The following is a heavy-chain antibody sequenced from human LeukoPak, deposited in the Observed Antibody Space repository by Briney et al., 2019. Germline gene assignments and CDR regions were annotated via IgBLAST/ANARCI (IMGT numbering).Heavy chain of an antibody. J-gene: IGHJ1*01. Sequence: ASVKVSCKASGYTFTSYAMHWVRQAPGQRLEWMGWINAGNGNTKYSQKFQGRVTITRDTSASTAYMELSSLRSEDTAVYYCARDQRYFEYFQRWGQGTLVTVSS. CDR1: GYTFTSYA. D-gene: IGHD3-9*01. CDR2: INAGNGNT. CDR3: ARDQRYFEYFQR. V-gene: IGHV1-3*01.